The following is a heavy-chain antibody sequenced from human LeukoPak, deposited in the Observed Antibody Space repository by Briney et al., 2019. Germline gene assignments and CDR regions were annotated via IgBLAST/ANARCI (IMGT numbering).Heavy chain of an antibody. D-gene: IGHD3-22*01. V-gene: IGHV1-69*04. CDR1: GGTFSSYA. J-gene: IGHJ4*02. Sequence: SVKVSCKASGGTFSSYAISWVRQAPGQGLEWMGRIIPILGIANYAQKFQGRVTITADKSTSTAYMELSSLRSEDTAVYYCARAVGGSGYYYDYWGQGTLVTVSS. CDR3: ARAVGGSGYYYDY. CDR2: IIPILGIA.